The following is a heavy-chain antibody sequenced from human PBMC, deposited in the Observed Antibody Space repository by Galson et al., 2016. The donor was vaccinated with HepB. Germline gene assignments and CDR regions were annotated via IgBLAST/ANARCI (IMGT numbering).Heavy chain of an antibody. J-gene: IGHJ6*02. D-gene: IGHD3-3*01. CDR2: IYYSGST. Sequence: TLSLTCAVSTDSDNTDDYYWSWIRQRPGKGLEWIGYIYYSGSTYHNPSLKSRITMSFDTSRRHFSLRLTSVTAADTGVYFCARGFFGAIFGVRQPIDGHYGLAVWGQGTTVTVSS. CDR3: ARGFFGAIFGVRQPIDGHYGLAV. V-gene: IGHV4-31*11. CDR1: TDSDNTDDYY.